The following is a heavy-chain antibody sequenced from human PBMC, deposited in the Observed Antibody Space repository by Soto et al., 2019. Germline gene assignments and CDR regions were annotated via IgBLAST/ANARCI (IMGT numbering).Heavy chain of an antibody. D-gene: IGHD6-6*01. J-gene: IGHJ6*03. V-gene: IGHV3-48*01. CDR2: ISSSSSTI. CDR1: GFTFSSYS. CDR3: ARAGSSSSYYYYYYMDV. Sequence: GGSLRLSCAASGFTFSSYSMNWVRQAPGKGLEWVSYISSSSSTIYYADSVKGRFTISRENAKNSLYLQMNSLRAEDTAVYYCARAGSSSSYYYYYYMDVWGKGTTVTVSS.